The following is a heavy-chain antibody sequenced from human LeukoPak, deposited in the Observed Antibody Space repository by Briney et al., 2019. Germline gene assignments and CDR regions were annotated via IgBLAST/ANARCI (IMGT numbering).Heavy chain of an antibody. J-gene: IGHJ4*02. Sequence: ASVKVSCKASGGTFSSYAISWVRQAPRQGLEWMGRIIPILGIANYAQKFQGRVTITADKSTSTAYMELSSLRSEDTAVYYCARGPPPLVDTAMDNDYWGQGTLVTVSS. V-gene: IGHV1-69*04. CDR3: ARGPPPLVDTAMDNDY. CDR2: IIPILGIA. D-gene: IGHD5-18*01. CDR1: GGTFSSYA.